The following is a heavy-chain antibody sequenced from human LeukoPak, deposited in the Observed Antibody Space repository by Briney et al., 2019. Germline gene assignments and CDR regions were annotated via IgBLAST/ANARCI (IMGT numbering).Heavy chain of an antibody. CDR2: INSRGDDT. V-gene: IGHV3-23*01. CDR1: GFTFSTLA. J-gene: IGHJ4*02. D-gene: IGHD3-10*01. Sequence: PGGSLRLSCAASGFTFSTLAMSWVRQAPGKGLEWVSSINSRGDDTDYADSVKGRFAISRDNSKNTLYLQMNSLRAEDTAVYYCAKDQPHYYGSGSSYWGQGTLVTVSS. CDR3: AKDQPHYYGSGSSY.